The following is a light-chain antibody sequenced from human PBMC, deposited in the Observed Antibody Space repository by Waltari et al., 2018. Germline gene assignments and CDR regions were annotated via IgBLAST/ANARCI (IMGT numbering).Light chain of an antibody. V-gene: IGKV3D-20*02. J-gene: IGKJ2*03. Sequence: IVLTQSPTSVAVSQGERVTISCTASPGLSTSYLHWYQQKPGFPPRLLVYRLSSLASGVPASFRGSSSGTSYTLTISNMEAEDAAIYYCQQGHSTPPSFGQGTKVEIK. CDR3: QQGHSTPPS. CDR1: PGLSTSY. CDR2: RLS.